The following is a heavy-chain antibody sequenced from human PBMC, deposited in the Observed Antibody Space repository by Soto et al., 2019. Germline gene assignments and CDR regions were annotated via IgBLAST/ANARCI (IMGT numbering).Heavy chain of an antibody. CDR3: ARRVFGYYLGYCSGGSCYSQWFDP. CDR2: IYYSGST. J-gene: IGHJ5*02. D-gene: IGHD2-15*01. CDR1: GGSISSSSYY. V-gene: IGHV4-39*01. Sequence: PSETLSLTCTVSGGSISSSSYYWGWIRQPPGKGLEWIGSIYYSGSTYYNPSLKSRVTISVDTSKNQFSLKLSSVTAADTAVYYCARRVFGYYLGYCSGGSCYSQWFDPWGQGTLVTVS.